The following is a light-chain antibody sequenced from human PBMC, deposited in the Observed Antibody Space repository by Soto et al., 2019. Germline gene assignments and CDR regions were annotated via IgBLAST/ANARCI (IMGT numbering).Light chain of an antibody. CDR2: DVS. CDR3: QQLSHYPYT. CDR1: QSISSY. Sequence: EIVLAQCPATLSLSPGERATLSSRASQSISSYLAWYQQKPGQAPRLLIYDVSNRAPGIPARFSGSGSGRKFNLTISGLQLGDFATYFCQQLSHYPYTFGQGTRLEIK. V-gene: IGKV3-11*02. J-gene: IGKJ5*01.